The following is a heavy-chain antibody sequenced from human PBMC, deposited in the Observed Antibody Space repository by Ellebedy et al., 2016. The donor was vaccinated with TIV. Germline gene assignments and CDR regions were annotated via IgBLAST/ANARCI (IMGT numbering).Heavy chain of an antibody. J-gene: IGHJ5*02. D-gene: IGHD3-10*01. CDR3: ARHIWFGELWSWFDP. V-gene: IGHV4-4*07. Sequence: MPSETLSLTCTVSGDSMSSYYWSWLRQPAGKGLEWIGRIYTSGSTNYNPSLKSRVTMSVDTSKNQFSLSLSSLTAADTAVYYCARHIWFGELWSWFDPWGQGTLVTVSS. CDR2: IYTSGST. CDR1: GDSMSSYY.